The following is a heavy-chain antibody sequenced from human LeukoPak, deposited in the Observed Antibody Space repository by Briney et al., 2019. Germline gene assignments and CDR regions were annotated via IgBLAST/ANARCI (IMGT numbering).Heavy chain of an antibody. CDR1: SGSISSGGYS. CDR2: IYHSGST. J-gene: IGHJ4*02. Sequence: KASETLSLTCAVSSGSISSGGYSWSWIRQPPGKGLEWIGYIYHSGSTYYNPSLKSRVTISVDRSKNQFSLKLSSVTAADTAVYYCARVSGWGNNYFDYWGQGTLVTVSS. V-gene: IGHV4-30-2*01. CDR3: ARVSGWGNNYFDY. D-gene: IGHD6-19*01.